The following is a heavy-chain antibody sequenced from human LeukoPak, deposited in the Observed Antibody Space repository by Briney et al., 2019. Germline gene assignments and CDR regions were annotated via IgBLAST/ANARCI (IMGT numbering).Heavy chain of an antibody. CDR3: ARGSSGWYGGKYFQH. Sequence: PSETLSLTCAVYGGSSSGYYWSWIRQPPGKGLEWIGEINHSGSTNYNPSLKSRVTISVDTSKNQFSLKLSSVTAADTAVYYCARGSSGWYGGKYFQHWGQGTLVTVSS. D-gene: IGHD6-19*01. CDR1: GGSSSGYY. CDR2: INHSGST. J-gene: IGHJ1*01. V-gene: IGHV4-34*01.